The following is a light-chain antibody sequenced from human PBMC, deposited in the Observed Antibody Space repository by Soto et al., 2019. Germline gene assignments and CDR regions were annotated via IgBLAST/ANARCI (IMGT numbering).Light chain of an antibody. CDR3: QHYYGYSWT. Sequence: DIQMTQSPSTLSASVGDRVTITCRASQSISDWLAWFQQKPGKAPKVLIYKASNLESGVPPRFSGTGSGTEFTLTISSLQSDDFATYYCQHYYGYSWTFGRGTKV. CDR2: KAS. CDR1: QSISDW. V-gene: IGKV1-5*03. J-gene: IGKJ1*01.